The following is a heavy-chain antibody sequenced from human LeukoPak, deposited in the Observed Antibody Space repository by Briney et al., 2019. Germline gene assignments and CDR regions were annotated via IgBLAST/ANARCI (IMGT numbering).Heavy chain of an antibody. Sequence: PSETLSPTCTVSGGSISSSSYYSGWIRQPPGKGLEWLGSIYYSGSTYYNPSLKSRVTISVDTSKNQFSLKLSSVTAADTAVYYCATHYYDSSGYWNAFDIWGQGTMVTVSS. CDR3: ATHYYDSSGYWNAFDI. V-gene: IGHV4-39*01. J-gene: IGHJ3*02. CDR1: GGSISSSSYY. CDR2: IYYSGST. D-gene: IGHD3-22*01.